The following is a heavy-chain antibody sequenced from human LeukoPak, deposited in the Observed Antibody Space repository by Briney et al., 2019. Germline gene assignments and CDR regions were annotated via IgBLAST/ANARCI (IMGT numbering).Heavy chain of an antibody. J-gene: IGHJ3*01. V-gene: IGHV3-74*01. D-gene: IGHD3-22*01. CDR2: ISSDGSTT. CDR3: ANIPYGYDSSGL. Sequence: GGSLRLSCAASRFTFSSYWMHWVRQAPGKGLVWVSRISSDGSTTNYADSVKGRFTISRDNAKNTLYQQMNSLRAEDTAVYYCANIPYGYDSSGLWGQGTMVTVSS. CDR1: RFTFSSYW.